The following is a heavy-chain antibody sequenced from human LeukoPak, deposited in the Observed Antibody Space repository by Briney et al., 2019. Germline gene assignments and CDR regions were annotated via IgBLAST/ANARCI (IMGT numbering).Heavy chain of an antibody. CDR2: MNPNSDNT. CDR3: ARGLFVQSRITIFGVVISNCYMDV. V-gene: IGHV1-8*01. CDR1: GYTFTSYD. D-gene: IGHD3-3*01. Sequence: ASVKVSRKASGYTFTSYDINWVRQATGQGLEWMGWMNPNSDNTGYAQKFQGRVTMTRNTSISTAYMELSSLRSEDTAVYYCARGLFVQSRITIFGVVISNCYMDVWGKGTTVTVSS. J-gene: IGHJ6*03.